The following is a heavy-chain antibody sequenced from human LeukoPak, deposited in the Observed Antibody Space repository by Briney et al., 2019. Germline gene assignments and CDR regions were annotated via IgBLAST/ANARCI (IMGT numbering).Heavy chain of an antibody. CDR2: NYYSGST. Sequence: SETLSLTCTVSGVSIRSYYWSWVRPPPGKGLEWIGYNYYSGSTNYNPTLKSRVTISVDTSKNQFSLKLSSVTAADTAGYYCARAIAARPPHTYYYYGMDVWGQGTTVTVSS. J-gene: IGHJ6*02. D-gene: IGHD6-6*01. V-gene: IGHV4-59*01. CDR3: ARAIAARPPHTYYYYGMDV. CDR1: GVSIRSYY.